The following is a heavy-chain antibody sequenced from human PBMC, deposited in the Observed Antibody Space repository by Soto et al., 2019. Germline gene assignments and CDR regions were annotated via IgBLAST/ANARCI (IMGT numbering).Heavy chain of an antibody. CDR3: ATTLYGRYYYYGLDV. Sequence: SETLSLTCTVSGASVSSGTNYWSWIRQPPGKGLEWIGYIYNSGSTNYNPSLKSRVTISVDTSRNQFSLKLTSVTAADTAVYYCATTLYGRYYYYGLDVWGQVNT. J-gene: IGHJ6*02. CDR2: IYNSGST. CDR1: GASVSSGTNY. D-gene: IGHD3-16*01. V-gene: IGHV4-61*01.